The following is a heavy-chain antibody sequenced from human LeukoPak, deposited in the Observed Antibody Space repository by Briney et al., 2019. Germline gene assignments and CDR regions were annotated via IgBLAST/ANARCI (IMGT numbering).Heavy chain of an antibody. V-gene: IGHV3-21*01. D-gene: IGHD3-22*01. CDR1: GFTFSSYA. J-gene: IGHJ4*02. Sequence: GGSLRLSCAASGFTFSSYAMRWVRQAPGKGLERVSSISSSSSYIYYADSVKGRFTISRDNAKNSLYLQMNSLRAEDTAVYYCARRLPYYYDSSGYDPRLFDYWGQGTLVTVSS. CDR2: ISSSSSYI. CDR3: ARRLPYYYDSSGYDPRLFDY.